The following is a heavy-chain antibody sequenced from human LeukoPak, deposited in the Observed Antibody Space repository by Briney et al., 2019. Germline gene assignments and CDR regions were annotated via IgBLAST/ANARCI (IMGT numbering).Heavy chain of an antibody. D-gene: IGHD3-22*01. CDR3: ARAEYDRSGSIYYYYGMDI. V-gene: IGHV3-30-3*01. Sequence: QPGGSLRLSCAASEFTFSNFALHWVRQAPGKGLQWVAVISYDGNTIHYADSVKGRFIISRDTSKNTLYLQMNSLRREDTAEYYCARAEYDRSGSIYYYYGMDIWGQGTTVTVSS. J-gene: IGHJ6*02. CDR1: EFTFSNFA. CDR2: ISYDGNTI.